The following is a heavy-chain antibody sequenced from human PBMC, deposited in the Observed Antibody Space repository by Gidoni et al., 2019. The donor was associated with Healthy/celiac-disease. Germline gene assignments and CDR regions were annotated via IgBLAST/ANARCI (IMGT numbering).Heavy chain of an antibody. V-gene: IGHV4-59*08. CDR2: IYYSGST. Sequence: VQLQESVPVLVLPSATLSLTCTVSGRSIGSSSWSWIRQPPGKGLEWIGYIYYSGSTNYNPALKSRVPISVDTSKNQFYLNLSSVTAADTAVYYCARRASSAWSYYYYHMDVWGKGTTVTVS. CDR3: ARRASSAWSYYYYHMDV. D-gene: IGHD6-19*01. J-gene: IGHJ6*03. CDR1: GRSIGSSS.